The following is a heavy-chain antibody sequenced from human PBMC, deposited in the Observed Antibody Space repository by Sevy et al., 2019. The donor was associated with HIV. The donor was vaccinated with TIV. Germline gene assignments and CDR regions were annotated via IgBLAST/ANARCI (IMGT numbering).Heavy chain of an antibody. V-gene: IGHV3-7*01. J-gene: IGHJ4*02. CDR2: IKEDGSAK. CDR1: RFTFNTYW. Sequence: GGSLRLSCAASRFTFNTYWMSWVRQAPGKGLEWVGNIKEDGSAKYYADSVKGRFTISRDNAKKSLYLQMNSLRVEDTAVYYCARGSPGYGGYNYWGQGTLVTVSS. CDR3: ARGSPGYGGYNY. D-gene: IGHD3-16*01.